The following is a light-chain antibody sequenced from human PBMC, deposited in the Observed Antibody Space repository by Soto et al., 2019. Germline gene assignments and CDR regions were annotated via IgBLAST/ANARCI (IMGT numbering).Light chain of an antibody. V-gene: IGKV3-20*01. CDR2: GAS. Sequence: EIVLTQSPCTLSLSPGERATLSCRASQTGSNSYLAWYQHKSGQAPRLLIYGASSRATGIPDRFSGTGSGTDFTLTISRLEPEDFAVYYCQQYGSSPWTFGQGTKVDIK. CDR3: QQYGSSPWT. CDR1: QTGSNSY. J-gene: IGKJ1*01.